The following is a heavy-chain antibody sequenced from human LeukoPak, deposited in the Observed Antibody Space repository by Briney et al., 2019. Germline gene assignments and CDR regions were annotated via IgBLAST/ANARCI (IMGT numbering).Heavy chain of an antibody. J-gene: IGHJ6*02. CDR1: GGSISSGGYS. D-gene: IGHD4-11*01. V-gene: IGHV4-30-2*01. CDR2: IYHSGST. CDR3: ARVGGSNPYYYYYGMDV. Sequence: SQTLSLTCAVSGGSISSGGYSWSWIRQPPGKGLEWIGYIYHSGSTYYNPSLKSRVTISVDRSKNQFSLKLSSVTAADTAVYYCARVGGSNPYYYYYGMDVWGQGTTVTVSS.